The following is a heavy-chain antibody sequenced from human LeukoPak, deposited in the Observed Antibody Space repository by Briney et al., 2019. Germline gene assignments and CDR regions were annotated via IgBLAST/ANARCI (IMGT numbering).Heavy chain of an antibody. CDR2: IYYSGST. V-gene: IGHV4-59*01. J-gene: IGHJ4*02. D-gene: IGHD4-23*01. Sequence: SETLCLTCTVSGGSISSYYWSWIRQPPGKGLEWIGYIYYSGSTNYNPSLKSRVTISVDTSKNQFSLKLSSVTAADTAVYYCARDPFDYGGNNVDYWGQGTLVTVSS. CDR1: GGSISSYY. CDR3: ARDPFDYGGNNVDY.